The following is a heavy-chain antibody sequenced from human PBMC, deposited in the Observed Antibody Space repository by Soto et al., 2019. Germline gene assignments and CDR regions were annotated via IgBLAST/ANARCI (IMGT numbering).Heavy chain of an antibody. V-gene: IGHV1-18*01. D-gene: IGHD6-19*01. CDR2: ISAYNGNT. Sequence: ASVKVSCKASGYTFTSYGISWVRQAPGQGLEWMGWISAYNGNTNYAQKLQGRVTMTTDTSTSTAYMHPRGLRSDGTAEYYVARAFSGWYSGAFDYWGQGTLVTVSS. CDR1: GYTFTSYG. J-gene: IGHJ4*02. CDR3: ARAFSGWYSGAFDY.